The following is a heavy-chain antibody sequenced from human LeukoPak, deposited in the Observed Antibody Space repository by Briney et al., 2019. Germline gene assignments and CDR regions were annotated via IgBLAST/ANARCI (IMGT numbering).Heavy chain of an antibody. CDR3: ARGRGYSYGYSRFDP. J-gene: IGHJ5*02. D-gene: IGHD5-18*01. Sequence: PGGSLRLSCAASGFTSSSYWMNWVRQAPGKGLEWVANIKQDGSEKYYVDSVKGRFTISRDNAKNLLYLQMNSLRAEDTAVYYCARGRGYSYGYSRFDPWGQGTLVTVSS. CDR2: IKQDGSEK. V-gene: IGHV3-7*01. CDR1: GFTSSSYW.